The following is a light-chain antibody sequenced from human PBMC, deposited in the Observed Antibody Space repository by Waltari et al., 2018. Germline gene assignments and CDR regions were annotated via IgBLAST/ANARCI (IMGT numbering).Light chain of an antibody. V-gene: IGLV3-10*01. CDR3: YSTATTGDHRAL. Sequence: SSELTQPPSVSVSPGQTARITRSGDGLPRRYAYWYLRKSGQAPLPDIYEDNKRPSGSPERFSGSSSGTMATLIISGAQVEDEADYYCYSTATTGDHRALFGGGTKLTVL. CDR2: EDN. J-gene: IGLJ3*02. CDR1: GLPRRY.